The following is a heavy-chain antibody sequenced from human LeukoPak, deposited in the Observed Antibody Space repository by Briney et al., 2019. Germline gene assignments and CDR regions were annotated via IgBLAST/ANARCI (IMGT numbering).Heavy chain of an antibody. CDR2: IIPIFGTA. V-gene: IGHV1-69*13. Sequence: GASVKVSCTASGGTFSSYAISWVRQAPGQGLEWMGGIIPIFGTANYAQKFQGRVTITADESTSTAYMELSSLRSEDTAVYYCARAEDAVGTVDYVYWGQGTLVTVSS. J-gene: IGHJ4*02. CDR1: GGTFSSYA. D-gene: IGHD1-7*01. CDR3: ARAEDAVGTVDYVY.